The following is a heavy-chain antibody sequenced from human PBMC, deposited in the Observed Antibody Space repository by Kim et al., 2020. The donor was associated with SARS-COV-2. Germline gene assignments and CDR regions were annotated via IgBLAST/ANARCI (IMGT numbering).Heavy chain of an antibody. CDR2: IYSGGST. Sequence: GGSLRLSCAASGFTVSSNYMSWVRQAPGKGLEWVSVIYSGGSTYYADAVKGRFTISRDNSKNTLYLQMNSLRAEDTAVYYCARDLAMSLQAYYDSSHDAFDIWG. D-gene: IGHD3-22*01. CDR3: ARDLAMSLQAYYDSSHDAFDI. CDR1: GFTVSSNY. J-gene: IGHJ3*02. V-gene: IGHV3-53*01.